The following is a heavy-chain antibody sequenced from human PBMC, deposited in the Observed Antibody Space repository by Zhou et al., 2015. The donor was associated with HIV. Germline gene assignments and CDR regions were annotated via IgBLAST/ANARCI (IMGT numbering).Heavy chain of an antibody. CDR3: ARGSGSGWVEEYFDY. CDR1: GFTVSSNY. V-gene: IGHV3-53*01. J-gene: IGHJ4*02. Sequence: EVQLVESGGGLIQPGGSLRLSCAASGFTVSSNYMSWVRQAPGKGLEWVSVIYSGGSTYYADSVKGRFTISRDNSKNTLYLQMNSLRAEDTAVYYCARGSGSGWVEEYFDYWGQGTLVTVSS. D-gene: IGHD6-19*01. CDR2: IYSGGST.